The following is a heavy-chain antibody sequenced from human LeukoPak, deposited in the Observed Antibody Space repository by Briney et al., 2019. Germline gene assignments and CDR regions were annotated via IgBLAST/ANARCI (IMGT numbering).Heavy chain of an antibody. D-gene: IGHD5-18*01. CDR3: ARQTRYGYPPLLDWFDP. CDR1: GGTFSSYA. J-gene: IGHJ5*02. V-gene: IGHV1-69*13. Sequence: SVKVSCKASGGTFSSYAISWVRQAPGQGLEWMGGIIPIFGTANYAQKFQGRVTITADESTSTAYMELSSLRSEDAAVYYCARQTRYGYPPLLDWFDPWGQGTLVTVSS. CDR2: IIPIFGTA.